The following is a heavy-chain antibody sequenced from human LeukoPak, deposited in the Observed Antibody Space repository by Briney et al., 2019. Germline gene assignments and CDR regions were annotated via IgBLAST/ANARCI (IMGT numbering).Heavy chain of an antibody. D-gene: IGHD3-9*01. V-gene: IGHV1-2*02. Sequence: ASVQVSCKDSGYTFTGYYMHWVRQAPGQGLEWMGWINPNSGGTNYAQKFQGRVTMTRDTSISTAYMELSRLRSDDTAVYYFARSEAYYDILTGYYNIDYFDYWGQGTLVTVSS. J-gene: IGHJ4*02. CDR2: INPNSGGT. CDR1: GYTFTGYY. CDR3: ARSEAYYDILTGYYNIDYFDY.